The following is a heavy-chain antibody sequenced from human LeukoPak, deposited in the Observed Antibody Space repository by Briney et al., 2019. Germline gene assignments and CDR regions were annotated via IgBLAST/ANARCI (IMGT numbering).Heavy chain of an antibody. CDR1: GVSISSSSYY. D-gene: IGHD6-25*01. J-gene: IGHJ5*02. CDR2: MYYSGNS. V-gene: IGHV4-39*07. Sequence: SETLSLTCTVSGVSISSSSYYWGWIRQPPGKGLELIGTMYYSGNSYYNPSLKRRVTISVDTSKKQFSLNLTSVTAADTAVYYCARGGASSEWFDPWGQGTLVTVSS. CDR3: ARGGASSEWFDP.